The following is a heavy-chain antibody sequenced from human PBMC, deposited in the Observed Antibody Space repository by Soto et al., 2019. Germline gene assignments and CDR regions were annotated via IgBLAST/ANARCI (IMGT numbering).Heavy chain of an antibody. CDR3: ASSGTGAAADTWYFAY. V-gene: IGHV4-61*01. CDR2: IYYSGST. D-gene: IGHD6-13*01. J-gene: IGHJ4*02. CDR1: GGSVSSGSCY. Sequence: PSETLSLTCTVSGGSVSSGSCYWSWIRQPPGKGLEWIGYIYYSGSTNYDPSLKSRVTISVDTSKNKLSLKLSSVTAADTAVYYCASSGTGAAADTWYFAYWGQGKLVTVS.